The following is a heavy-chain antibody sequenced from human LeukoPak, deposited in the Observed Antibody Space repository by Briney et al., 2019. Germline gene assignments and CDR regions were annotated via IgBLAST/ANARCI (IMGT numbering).Heavy chain of an antibody. V-gene: IGHV3-23*01. CDR2: ISGSGGST. CDR3: ANGDKKRITMVRGVMQPFDY. CDR1: GFAFSSFA. D-gene: IGHD3-10*01. J-gene: IGHJ4*02. Sequence: GGSLRLSCAASGFAFSSFAMGWVRQAPGKGLEWVSAISGSGGSTYYADSVKGRFTISRDNSKNTLHLQMNSLRAEDTAVYYCANGDKKRITMVRGVMQPFDYWGQGTLSPSPQ.